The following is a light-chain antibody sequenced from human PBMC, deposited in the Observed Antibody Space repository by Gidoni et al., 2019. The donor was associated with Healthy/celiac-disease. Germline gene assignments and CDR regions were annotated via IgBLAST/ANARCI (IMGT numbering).Light chain of an antibody. Sequence: IVLTPSPATLSLSPGERATLSCRSSQSVSSYLAWYQQKPGQAPRLLIYDASNRATGIPARFSGSGSGTDFTLTISSLEPEDFAFYYCQQRSNWLTFGGGTKVEIK. CDR3: QQRSNWLT. J-gene: IGKJ4*01. CDR2: DAS. CDR1: QSVSSY. V-gene: IGKV3-11*01.